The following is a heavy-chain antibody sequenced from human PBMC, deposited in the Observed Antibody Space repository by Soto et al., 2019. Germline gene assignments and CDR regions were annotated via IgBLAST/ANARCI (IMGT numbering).Heavy chain of an antibody. CDR3: ARHGASSWLYNYYYGMDV. D-gene: IGHD2-15*01. Sequence: TSQTMSLTYCVSDGNIRNSSYYWSMKQKPPGKGLEWIGSIYYSGSTYYNPSLKSRVTISVDTSKNQFSLKLSSVTAADPAVYYCARHGASSWLYNYYYGMDVCGQGTTVSGSS. V-gene: IGHV4-39*01. J-gene: IGHJ6*02. CDR1: DGNIRNSSYY. CDR2: IYYSGST.